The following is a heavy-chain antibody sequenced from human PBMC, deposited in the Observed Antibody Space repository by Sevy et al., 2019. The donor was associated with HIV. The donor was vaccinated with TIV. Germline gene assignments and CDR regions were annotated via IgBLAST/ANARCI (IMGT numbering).Heavy chain of an antibody. J-gene: IGHJ5*02. V-gene: IGHV4-34*01. Sequence: SETLSLTCAVYGGSFSGYYWSWIRQPPGEGLEWIGEINHSGSTNYNPSLKSRVTISVDTSKNQFSLKLSSVTAADTAVYYCARAQPYYDSSGYHGPYWFDPWGQGTLVTVSS. CDR2: INHSGST. CDR1: GGSFSGYY. D-gene: IGHD3-22*01. CDR3: ARAQPYYDSSGYHGPYWFDP.